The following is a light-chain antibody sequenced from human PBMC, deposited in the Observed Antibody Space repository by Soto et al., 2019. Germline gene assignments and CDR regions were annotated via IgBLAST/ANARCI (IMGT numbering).Light chain of an antibody. V-gene: IGKV3-11*01. CDR1: QTVSSK. Sequence: EIVLTQSPATLSSSPGERATLSCRASQTVSSKLAWYQHKPGQAPRLLIYDTSNRATGIPARFSGSGSGTDFTFTISSLAPDDVAVYYCHQRKSWPRTFGQGTKVEIK. CDR3: HQRKSWPRT. CDR2: DTS. J-gene: IGKJ1*01.